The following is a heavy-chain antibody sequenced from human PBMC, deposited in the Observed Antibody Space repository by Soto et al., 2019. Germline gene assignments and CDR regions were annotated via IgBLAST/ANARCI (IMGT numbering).Heavy chain of an antibody. CDR3: ARWGYSYGSGAFDI. J-gene: IGHJ3*02. V-gene: IGHV1-18*01. CDR1: GYTFTSYG. Sequence: ASVKVSCKASGYTFTSYGISWVRQAPGQGLEWMGWISAYNGNTNYAQKLQGRVTMTTDTSTSTAYMELRSLRSDDTAVYYCARWGYSYGSGAFDIWAKGQWSPSPQ. CDR2: ISAYNGNT. D-gene: IGHD5-18*01.